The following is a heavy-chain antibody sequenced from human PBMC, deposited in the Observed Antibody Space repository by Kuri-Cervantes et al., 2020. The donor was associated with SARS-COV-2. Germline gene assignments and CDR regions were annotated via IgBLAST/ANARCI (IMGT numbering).Heavy chain of an antibody. CDR3: AKDSRPHDYDFWSGYYSDFDY. Sequence: GESLKISCAASGFNFSSYAMRWVRQAPGKGLEWVSAISGSGGSTYYADSVKSRFTISRDNSKNTLYLQMNSLRAEDTAVYYCAKDSRPHDYDFWSGYYSDFDYWGQGTLVTVSS. J-gene: IGHJ4*02. CDR2: ISGSGGST. D-gene: IGHD3-3*01. CDR1: GFNFSSYA. V-gene: IGHV3-23*01.